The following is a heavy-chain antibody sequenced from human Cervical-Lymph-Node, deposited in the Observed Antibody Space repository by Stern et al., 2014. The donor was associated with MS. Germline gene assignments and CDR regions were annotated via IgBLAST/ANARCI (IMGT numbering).Heavy chain of an antibody. D-gene: IGHD2-2*01. CDR3: ARRHCSSRRCGWFDP. V-gene: IGHV5-51*01. CDR2: INPGDSDT. J-gene: IGHJ5*02. CDR1: GYSFTSYW. Sequence: EVQLVESGAEVKKPGESLKISCKGSGYSFTSYWIGWGRQMPGKGLDWMGVINPGDSDTRYSPSFQGQVTISADKSISTASLQWSSLKASDTAMYYCARRHCSSRRCGWFDPWGQGTLVTVSS.